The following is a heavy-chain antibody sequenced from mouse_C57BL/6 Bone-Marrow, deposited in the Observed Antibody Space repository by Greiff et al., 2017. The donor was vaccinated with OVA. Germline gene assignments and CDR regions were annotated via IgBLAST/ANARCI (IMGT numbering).Heavy chain of an antibody. V-gene: IGHV1-72*01. CDR3: ARERGLYDGYPWFAY. J-gene: IGHJ3*01. CDR2: IDPNSGGT. D-gene: IGHD2-3*01. Sequence: VQLQQSGAELVKPGASVKLSCKASGYTFTSYWMHWVKQRPGRGLEWIGRIDPNSGGTKYNEKFKSKATLTVDKPSSTAYMQLSSLTSEDSAVYYCARERGLYDGYPWFAYWGQGTLVTVSA. CDR1: GYTFTSYW.